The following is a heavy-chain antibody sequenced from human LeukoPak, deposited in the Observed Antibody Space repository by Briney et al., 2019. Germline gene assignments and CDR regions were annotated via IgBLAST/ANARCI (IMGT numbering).Heavy chain of an antibody. J-gene: IGHJ4*02. CDR1: GFTFSSYS. Sequence: GGSLRLSCAASGFTFSSYSMNWVRQAPGKGLEWVSSISSSSSYIYYADSVKGRFTISRDNAKNSLYLQMNSLGAEDTAVYYCARDLTRPYIVVVPAAIDYWGQGTLVTVSS. D-gene: IGHD2-2*01. V-gene: IGHV3-21*01. CDR2: ISSSSSYI. CDR3: ARDLTRPYIVVVPAAIDY.